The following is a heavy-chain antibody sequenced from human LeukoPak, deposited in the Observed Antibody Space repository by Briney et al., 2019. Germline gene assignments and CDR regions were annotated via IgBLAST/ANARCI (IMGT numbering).Heavy chain of an antibody. Sequence: GGPLRISWAASGRTFTNAWMSWVRKALGKGLEWVGRIKSKTAGGTTDYAAPAKGRFTISRDDSKNTLYLPMNSLKTEDTAVYSCTPDRCDGYCGRGTLVTESS. J-gene: IGHJ4*02. V-gene: IGHV3-15*01. CDR1: GRTFTNAW. CDR2: IKSKTAGGTT. CDR3: TPDRCDGY.